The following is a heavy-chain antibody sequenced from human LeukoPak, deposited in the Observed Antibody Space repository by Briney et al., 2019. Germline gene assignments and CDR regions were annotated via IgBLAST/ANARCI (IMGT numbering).Heavy chain of an antibody. V-gene: IGHV3-48*03. J-gene: IGHJ1*01. CDR1: GFTFSSYE. CDR2: ISSSGSTI. CDR3: ARFMSYKVRYFQH. Sequence: QPGGSLRLSCAASGFTFSSYEMNWVRQAPGKGLEWVSYISSSGSTIYYADSVKGRFTISRDNAKNSLYLQMNSLRAEDTAVYYCARFMSYKVRYFQHWGQGTLVTVSS. D-gene: IGHD1-26*01.